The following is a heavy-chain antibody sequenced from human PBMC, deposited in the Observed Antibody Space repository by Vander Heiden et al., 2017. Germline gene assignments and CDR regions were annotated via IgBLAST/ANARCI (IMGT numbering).Heavy chain of an antibody. V-gene: IGHV3-23*01. J-gene: IGHJ4*02. CDR1: GLTFSSYA. D-gene: IGHD3-22*01. CDR2: ISGSGGST. CDR3: AKGQSYYDSSGYSDY. Sequence: EVKLLESGGGLVQPGGSVRLSCAGSGLTFSSYAMSWVRQAPGKGLEWVSAISGSGGSTYYADSVKGRFTISRDNSKNTLYLQMNSLRAEDTAVYYCAKGQSYYDSSGYSDYWGQGTLVTVSS.